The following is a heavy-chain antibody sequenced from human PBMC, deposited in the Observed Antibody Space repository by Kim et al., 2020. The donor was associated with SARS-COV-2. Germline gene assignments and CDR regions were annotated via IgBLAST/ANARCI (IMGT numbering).Heavy chain of an antibody. J-gene: IGHJ2*01. D-gene: IGHD3-10*01. CDR2: IRSSSSTI. V-gene: IGHV3-48*02. CDR3: ASLPNGSGGYSFNFDL. Sequence: GGSLRLSCAASGFTFSTYSMNWVRQAPGKGLEWVSYIRSSSSTIYYADSVKGRFTISRDNAKNSLYLQMNSLRDEDTAVYYCASLPNGSGGYSFNFDLWGRGTLVTVSS. CDR1: GFTFSTYS.